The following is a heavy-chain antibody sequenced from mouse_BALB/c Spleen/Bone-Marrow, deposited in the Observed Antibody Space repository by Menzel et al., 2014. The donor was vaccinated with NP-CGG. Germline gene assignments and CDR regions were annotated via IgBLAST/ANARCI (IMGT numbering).Heavy chain of an antibody. V-gene: IGHV1-54*01. J-gene: IGHJ4*01. D-gene: IGHD4-1*01. CDR3: ARELGRRAMDY. Sequence: VQLQQSGAELVRPGTSVQVSCKASGYAFTNYWIEWIKQRPGQGLEWIGVINPGSGSANYNEKFKGKATLTADKSSSTAYIQFSSLTSDDSAVYFCARELGRRAMDYWGQGTSVTVSS. CDR1: GYAFTNYW. CDR2: INPGSGSA.